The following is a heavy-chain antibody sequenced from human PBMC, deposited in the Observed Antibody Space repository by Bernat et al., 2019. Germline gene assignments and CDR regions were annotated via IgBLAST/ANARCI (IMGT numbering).Heavy chain of an antibody. CDR2: VSDNGNNV. J-gene: IGHJ3*02. D-gene: IGHD3-3*01. Sequence: EVRLVESGGGLAQPGGSLRLPCAASGFTFISNGMNWVRQAPGKGLEWVSYVSDNGNNVYYGDSVKGRFTISRDNAKNSLYLQMNSLRDDDTAVYYCVNDFWSGLNTLGQGTMVAVSS. V-gene: IGHV3-48*02. CDR1: GFTFISNG. CDR3: VNDFWSGLNT.